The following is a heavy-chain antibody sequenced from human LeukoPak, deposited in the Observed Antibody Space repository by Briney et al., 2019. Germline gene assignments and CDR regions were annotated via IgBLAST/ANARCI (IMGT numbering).Heavy chain of an antibody. CDR2: SYSGGST. D-gene: IGHD4-17*01. CDR1: GFTVSSNY. V-gene: IGHV3-53*01. J-gene: IGHJ4*02. Sequence: LTGGSLRLSCAASGFTVSSNYMSWVRQAPGKGLEWVSVSYSGGSTYYADSVKGRFTISRDNSKNTLYLQMNSLRAEDTAVYYCARDRSGDYLFDYWGQGTLVTVSS. CDR3: ARDRSGDYLFDY.